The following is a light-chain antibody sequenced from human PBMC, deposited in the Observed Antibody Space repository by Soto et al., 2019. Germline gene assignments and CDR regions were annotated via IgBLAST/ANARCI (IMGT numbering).Light chain of an antibody. V-gene: IGLV2-18*02. CDR1: SSDIGSSNG. Sequence: QSALTQPPSVSGSPGQSVAISCTGTSSDIGSSNGVSWYQQPPGTAPKLMIYDVNNRPSGVPDRFSGSKSGNTASLTISGLQAEDEADYYCSSYTTSNTHVFGPGTKVTV. CDR3: SSYTTSNTHV. J-gene: IGLJ1*01. CDR2: DVN.